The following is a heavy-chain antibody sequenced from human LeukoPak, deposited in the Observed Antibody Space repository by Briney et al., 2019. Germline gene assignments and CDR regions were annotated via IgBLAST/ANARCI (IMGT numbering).Heavy chain of an antibody. J-gene: IGHJ4*02. D-gene: IGHD1-26*01. CDR3: ARAVLRSGSYFFDY. Sequence: GGSLRLSCAASGFTFSSYDMHWVRQATGKGLEWVSAIGTAGDTYYPGSVKGRFTISRENAKNSLYLQMNSLRAGDTAVYYCARAVLRSGSYFFDYWGQGTLVTVYS. CDR1: GFTFSSYD. V-gene: IGHV3-13*01. CDR2: IGTAGDT.